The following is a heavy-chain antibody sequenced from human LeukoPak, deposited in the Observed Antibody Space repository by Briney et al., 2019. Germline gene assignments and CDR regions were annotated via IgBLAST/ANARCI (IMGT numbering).Heavy chain of an antibody. CDR1: GFTFSNYI. D-gene: IGHD6-13*01. CDR2: ISSTSSASTYI. Sequence: GGSLRLSCAASGFTFSNYIMNWVRQAPGKGLEWVSSISSTSSASTYIYYADSVKGRFTISRDNAKNSLYLHMNSLRVEDTAVYYCARDRDSSSWSSRRVGDYFDYWGQGTLVTVSS. V-gene: IGHV3-21*01. CDR3: ARDRDSSSWSSRRVGDYFDY. J-gene: IGHJ4*02.